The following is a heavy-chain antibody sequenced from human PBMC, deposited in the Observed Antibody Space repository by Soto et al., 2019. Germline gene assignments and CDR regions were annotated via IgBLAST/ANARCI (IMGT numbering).Heavy chain of an antibody. Sequence: QVQLVESGGGVVQPGRSLRLSCAASGFTFSSYGMHWVRQAPGKGLEWVALISYDGSNKYYADSVKGRFTISRDNSKNTLYLQMNSLRAEDTAVYYCAKVGVGASAAAGTVDYWGQGTLVTVSS. CDR3: AKVGVGASAAAGTVDY. V-gene: IGHV3-30*18. J-gene: IGHJ4*02. D-gene: IGHD6-13*01. CDR1: GFTFSSYG. CDR2: ISYDGSNK.